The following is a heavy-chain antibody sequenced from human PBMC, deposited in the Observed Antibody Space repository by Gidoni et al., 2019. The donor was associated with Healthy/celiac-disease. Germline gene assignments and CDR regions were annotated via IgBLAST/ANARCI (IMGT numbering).Heavy chain of an antibody. CDR3: ARVADYYDSSGYYSRFDY. D-gene: IGHD3-22*01. J-gene: IGHJ4*02. Sequence: QVQLQPWGAGMLKPSETLSLTCAVYGGSFSGYYWSWIRQPPGKGLEWIGEINHSGSTNYNPSLKSRVTISVYTSNNQFSRKLSSVTAADTAVYYCARVADYYDSSGYYSRFDYWGQGTLVTVSS. CDR1: GGSFSGYY. CDR2: INHSGST. V-gene: IGHV4-34*01.